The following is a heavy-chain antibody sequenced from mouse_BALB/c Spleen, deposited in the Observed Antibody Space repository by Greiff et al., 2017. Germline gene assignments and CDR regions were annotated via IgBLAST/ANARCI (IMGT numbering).Heavy chain of an antibody. D-gene: IGHD2-14*01. CDR1: GYTFTSYY. J-gene: IGHJ2*01. CDR3: AIRYDFDY. Sequence: VQLQQPGAELVKPGASVKLSCKASGYTFTSYYMYWVKQRPGQGLEWIGGINPSNGGTNFNEKFKSKATLTVDKSSSTAYMQLSSLTSEDSAVYYCAIRYDFDYWGQGTTLTVSS. CDR2: INPSNGGT. V-gene: IGHV1S81*02.